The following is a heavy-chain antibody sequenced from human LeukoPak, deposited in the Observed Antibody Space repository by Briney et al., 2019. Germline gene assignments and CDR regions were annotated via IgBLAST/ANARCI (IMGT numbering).Heavy chain of an antibody. CDR1: GYTFTSYG. Sequence: ASVTVSCTASGYTFTSYGISWVRQAPGQGLEWMGWISAYNGNTNYAQRLQGRVTMTTDTSTSTAYMELRSLRSDDTAVYYCARVPSGWADFDYWGQGTLVTVSS. CDR3: ARVPSGWADFDY. D-gene: IGHD6-19*01. CDR2: ISAYNGNT. V-gene: IGHV1-18*01. J-gene: IGHJ4*02.